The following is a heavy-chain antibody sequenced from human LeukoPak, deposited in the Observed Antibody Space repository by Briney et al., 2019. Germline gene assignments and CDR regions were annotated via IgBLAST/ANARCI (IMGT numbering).Heavy chain of an antibody. CDR3: ARGRGSTSRY. CDR1: GYTFPNYG. D-gene: IGHD1-26*01. J-gene: IGHJ4*02. CDR2: ISTHNGDT. V-gene: IGHV1-18*01. Sequence: ASVKVSCKASGYTFPNYGITWVRQAPGQGLEWMGWISTHNGDTNYTQNLQDRVTMTTDTSTSTAYMELRSLRSDDTAVYYCARGRGSTSRYWGQGPLVTVSP.